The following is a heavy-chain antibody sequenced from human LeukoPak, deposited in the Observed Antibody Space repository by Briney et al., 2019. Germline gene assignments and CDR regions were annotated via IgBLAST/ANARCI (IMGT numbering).Heavy chain of an antibody. J-gene: IGHJ4*02. CDR2: FHYSGST. D-gene: IGHD2-21*02. CDR3: ASLVVVVVTASEIDY. V-gene: IGHV4-39*01. Sequence: PETLSLTCSVSGGSVSSSSYYWGWVRQPPGKGLEWIGSFHYSGSTYYNPSLKSRVTISGDTSKNQFSLKLRSVTAADTAVYYCASLVVVVVTASEIDYWGQGTLVTVSS. CDR1: GGSVSSSSYY.